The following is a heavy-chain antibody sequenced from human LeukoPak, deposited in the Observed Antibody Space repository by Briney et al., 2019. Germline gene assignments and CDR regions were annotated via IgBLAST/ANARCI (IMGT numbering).Heavy chain of an antibody. V-gene: IGHV1-69*13. CDR2: IIPIFGTA. CDR3: ASSLAARRGDY. CDR1: GYTFTIYA. D-gene: IGHD6-6*01. J-gene: IGHJ4*02. Sequence: ASVKVSCKASGYTFTIYALHWVRQAPGQGLEWMGGIIPIFGTANYAQKFQGRVTITADESTSTAYMELSSLRSEDTAVYYCASSLAARRGDYWGQGTLVTVSS.